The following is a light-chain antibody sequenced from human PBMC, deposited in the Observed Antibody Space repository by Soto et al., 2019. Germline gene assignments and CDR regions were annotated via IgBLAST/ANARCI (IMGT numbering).Light chain of an antibody. J-gene: IGKJ3*01. CDR2: AAS. CDR1: QSISNY. CDR3: HQSSSAPFT. Sequence: DIQMTQSPSSLSASVGDRVTITCRASQSISNYLSWYRQKPGKAPNLLIYAASSLQSGVSSRFSGSGSGTDFTLTISSLQPEDSATYYCHQSSSAPFTFGPGTKGDIK. V-gene: IGKV1-39*01.